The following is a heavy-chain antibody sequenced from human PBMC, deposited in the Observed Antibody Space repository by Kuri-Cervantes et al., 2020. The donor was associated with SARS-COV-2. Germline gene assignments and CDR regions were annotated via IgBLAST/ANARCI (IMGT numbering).Heavy chain of an antibody. V-gene: IGHV4-30-2*01. CDR1: GGSISSGGYS. CDR2: IYHSGST. D-gene: IGHD3-3*01. Sequence: SCAVSGGSISSGGYSWSWIRQPPGKGLEWIGYIYHSGSTYYNPSLKSRVTISVDRSKNQFSLKLSSVTAADTAVYYCARGRNYDFWSGYFHLDYWGQGTLVTVSS. J-gene: IGHJ4*02. CDR3: ARGRNYDFWSGYFHLDY.